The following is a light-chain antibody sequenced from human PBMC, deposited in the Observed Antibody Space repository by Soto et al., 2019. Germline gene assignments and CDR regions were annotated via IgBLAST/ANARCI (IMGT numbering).Light chain of an antibody. J-gene: IGLJ1*01. CDR1: SGDVGGYNY. CDR2: EVS. V-gene: IGLV2-8*01. CDR3: CSYAGGNNFYV. Sequence: QSALTQPPSASGSPGQSVTISCTGTSGDVGGYNYVSWYQQHPGKAPKLIIYEVSQRPSGVPDRFSGSKSGNTASLTVSGLQAEDEADYYCCSYAGGNNFYVFGAGTKVTVL.